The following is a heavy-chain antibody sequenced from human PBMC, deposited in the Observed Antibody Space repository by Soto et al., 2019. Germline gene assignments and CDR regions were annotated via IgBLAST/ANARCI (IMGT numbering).Heavy chain of an antibody. V-gene: IGHV3-30-3*01. D-gene: IGHD3-22*01. J-gene: IGHJ6*02. CDR1: GFTFSSYA. CDR3: SKDDPYDSSGFYYYYGMDV. Sequence: SLRLSCAASGFTFSSYAMHWVRQAPGKGLEWVAVISYDGSKKYYADSVKGRFTISRDNSKNTLYLQMNSLRVDDTALYYCSKDDPYDSSGFYYYYGMDVWGQGTTVTVSS. CDR2: ISYDGSKK.